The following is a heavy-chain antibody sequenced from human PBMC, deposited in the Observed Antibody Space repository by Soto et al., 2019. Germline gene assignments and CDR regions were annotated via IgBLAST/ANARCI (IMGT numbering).Heavy chain of an antibody. CDR3: ATSGSYYNIAPFDY. CDR1: GGSISSNY. V-gene: IGHV4-59*01. D-gene: IGHD3-10*01. CDR2: IYYSGST. Sequence: SETLSLTCTVSGGSISSNYWSWIRQPPGKGLEWIGYIYYSGSTNYNPSLKSRVTISVDTSKNQFSLKLSSVTAADTAVYYCATSGSYYNIAPFDYWGQGTLVTVSS. J-gene: IGHJ4*02.